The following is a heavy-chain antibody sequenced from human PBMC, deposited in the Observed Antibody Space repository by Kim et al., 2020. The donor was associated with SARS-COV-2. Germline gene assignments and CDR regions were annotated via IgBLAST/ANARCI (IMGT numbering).Heavy chain of an antibody. CDR1: EFTFSSYE. CDR2: IGSSGFTI. Sequence: GGSLRLSCAASEFTFSSYEMNWVRQAPGKGLEWVSYIGSSGFTINYADSVKGRFTISRDNAKNSLYLQMNSLRAEDTAVYYCARVQIGYCSGGSCYSGSYYYGMDVCGQGTTVTVSS. D-gene: IGHD2-15*01. CDR3: ARVQIGYCSGGSCYSGSYYYGMDV. J-gene: IGHJ6*02. V-gene: IGHV3-48*03.